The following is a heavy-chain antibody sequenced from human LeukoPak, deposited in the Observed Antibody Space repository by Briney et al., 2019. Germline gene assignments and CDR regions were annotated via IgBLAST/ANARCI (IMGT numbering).Heavy chain of an antibody. D-gene: IGHD2-15*01. Sequence: GGSLRLSCAASGFTFSSYSMNWVRQAPEKGLEWVSSISSSSSYIYYADSVKGRFTISRDNAKNSLYLQMNSLRAEDTAVYYCARDPSGYCSGGSCSNVDTAMVRRDYWGQGTLVTVSS. CDR1: GFTFSSYS. CDR3: ARDPSGYCSGGSCSNVDTAMVRRDY. CDR2: ISSSSSYI. V-gene: IGHV3-21*01. J-gene: IGHJ4*02.